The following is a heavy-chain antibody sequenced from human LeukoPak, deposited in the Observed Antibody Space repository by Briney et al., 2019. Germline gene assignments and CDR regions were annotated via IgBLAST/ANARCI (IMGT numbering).Heavy chain of an antibody. Sequence: GGSLRLSCAASGFTFSSYAMSWVRQAPGKGLEWVSAISGSGGSTYYADSVKGRFTISRDNSKNTLYLQMNSLRAEDTAIYYCARSGYCGGTRRYSYHYYMDVWGIGTTVTVSS. CDR3: ARSGYCGGTRRYSYHYYMDV. J-gene: IGHJ6*03. V-gene: IGHV3-23*01. CDR1: GFTFSSYA. CDR2: ISGSGGST. D-gene: IGHD2-2*03.